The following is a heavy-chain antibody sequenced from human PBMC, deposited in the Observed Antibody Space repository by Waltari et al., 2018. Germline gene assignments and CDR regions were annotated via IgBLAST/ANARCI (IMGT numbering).Heavy chain of an antibody. CDR1: GFSLSHFG. Sequence: VQLVESGGGVVQPGMSLRLSCAASGFSLSHFGMHWVRQAPGKGLEWWALASFDGSTTYYADSVRGRFTISRDNSKNTLYLDINTLRVDDTAIYYCAKDAFGNTYLDHWGQGTLVTVSS. V-gene: IGHV3-30*18. CDR3: AKDAFGNTYLDH. D-gene: IGHD3-10*01. CDR2: ASFDGSTT. J-gene: IGHJ5*02.